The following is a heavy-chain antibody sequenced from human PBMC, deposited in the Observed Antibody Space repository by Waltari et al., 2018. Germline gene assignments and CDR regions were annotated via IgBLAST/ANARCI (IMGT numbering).Heavy chain of an antibody. V-gene: IGHV4-38-2*01. CDR3: ARIYSSGYFDY. J-gene: IGHJ4*02. Sequence: QVQLQESGPGLVKPSETLSLTCAVSGYSISSGYYWGWIRQPPGKGLEWIGSIYHSGSTYYSPSLKSRVTISVDTSKNQFSLKLSSVTAADTAVYYCARIYSSGYFDYWGQGTLVTVSS. D-gene: IGHD6-19*01. CDR1: GYSISSGYY. CDR2: IYHSGST.